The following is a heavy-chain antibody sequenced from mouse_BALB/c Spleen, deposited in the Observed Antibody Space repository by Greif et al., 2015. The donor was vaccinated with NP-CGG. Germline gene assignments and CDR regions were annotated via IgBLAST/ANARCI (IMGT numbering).Heavy chain of an antibody. CDR3: ARYYYAMDY. J-gene: IGHJ4*01. Sequence: QVQLQQSGAELVKLGASVKLSCKASGYTFTSYWMHWVKQRPGQGLEWIGEINPSNGRTNYNEKFKSKATLTVDKSSSTAYMQLSSLTSEDSAVYYCARYYYAMDYWGQGTSVTVSS. V-gene: IGHV1S81*02. CDR2: INPSNGRT. CDR1: GYTFTSYW.